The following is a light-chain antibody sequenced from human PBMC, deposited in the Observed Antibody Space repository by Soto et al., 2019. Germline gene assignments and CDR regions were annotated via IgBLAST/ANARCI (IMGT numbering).Light chain of an antibody. V-gene: IGKV1-17*01. CDR1: QAIRND. Sequence: DLQMTQSPSSLSASVGDRVTITCRASQAIRNDLGWYQQKTGKAPKRLIYAASSLDSEVPLRFSGSGSGTEFALTVSSLQPEDCATYYCLQHNTYPWTFGQGTKVEIK. CDR3: LQHNTYPWT. CDR2: AAS. J-gene: IGKJ1*01.